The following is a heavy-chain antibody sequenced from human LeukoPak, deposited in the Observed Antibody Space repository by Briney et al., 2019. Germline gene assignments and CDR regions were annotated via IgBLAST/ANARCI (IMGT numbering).Heavy chain of an antibody. CDR1: GGTFSSYA. Sequence: GSSVKVSCKASGGTFSSYAISWVRQAPGQGLEWMGWINPNSGNTGYAQKFQGRVTMTRNTSISTAYMELSSLRSEDTAVYYCASASGSYDAFDIWGQGTMVTVSS. D-gene: IGHD1-26*01. V-gene: IGHV1-8*02. CDR3: ASASGSYDAFDI. CDR2: INPNSGNT. J-gene: IGHJ3*02.